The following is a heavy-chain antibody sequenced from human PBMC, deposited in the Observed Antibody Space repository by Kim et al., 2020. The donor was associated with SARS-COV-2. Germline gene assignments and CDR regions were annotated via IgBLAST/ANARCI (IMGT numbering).Heavy chain of an antibody. V-gene: IGHV3-43*02. CDR1: GFNFADYA. CDR3: AKDRQAGCLQPLDS. J-gene: IGHJ4*02. D-gene: IGHD1-1*01. Sequence: GGSLRLSCAASGFNFADYAMNWVRQPPGKGLEWVSLIIGDGNTTHYADSVKGRFTISRDSSNNSLYLQINSLSNEDTALYFCAKDRQAGCLQPLDSWGQGTLVTVS. CDR2: IIGDGNTT.